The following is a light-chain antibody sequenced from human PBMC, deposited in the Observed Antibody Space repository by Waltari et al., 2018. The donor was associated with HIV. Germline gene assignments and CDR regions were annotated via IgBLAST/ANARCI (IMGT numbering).Light chain of an antibody. CDR1: SSDVGGHNY. CDR2: EVS. CDR3: SSYAGSNNFGV. V-gene: IGLV2-8*01. Sequence: QSALTQPPSASGSPGPSVTISCTGTSSDVGGHNYVSWYQQHPGKAPTLTSYEVSTRPSGVPDRFSGAKSGNTASLTVSGLQAEDEADYYCSSYAGSNNFGVFGGGTKLTVL. J-gene: IGLJ2*01.